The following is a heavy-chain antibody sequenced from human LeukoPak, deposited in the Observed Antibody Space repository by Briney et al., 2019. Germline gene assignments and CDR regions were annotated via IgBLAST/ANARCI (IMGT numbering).Heavy chain of an antibody. CDR3: ARRLTQYDCFDP. V-gene: IGHV6-1*01. D-gene: IGHD2-2*01. CDR1: GDSVSSNSVT. CDR2: TYYRSTWYN. Sequence: SLTLSLTCAISGDSVSSNSVTWNWIRQSPSRGLEWLGRTYYRSTWYNDYAVSVRGRITVNPDTSKDQFSLHLNSVTPEDTAVYYCARRLTQYDCFDPWGQGILVTVYS. J-gene: IGHJ5*02.